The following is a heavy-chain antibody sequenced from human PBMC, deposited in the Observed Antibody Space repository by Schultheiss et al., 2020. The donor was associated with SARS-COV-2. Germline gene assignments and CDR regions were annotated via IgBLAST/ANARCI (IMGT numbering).Heavy chain of an antibody. D-gene: IGHD4-23*01. Sequence: GGSLRLSCAASGFTFDDYAMHWVRQAPGKGLEWVSGISWNSGSIGYADSVKGRFTISRDNAKNSLYLQMNSLRAEDTAVYYCARGSPITVVTQDDAFDIWGQGTMVTVSS. CDR3: ARGSPITVVTQDDAFDI. V-gene: IGHV3-9*01. CDR1: GFTFDDYA. CDR2: ISWNSGSI. J-gene: IGHJ3*02.